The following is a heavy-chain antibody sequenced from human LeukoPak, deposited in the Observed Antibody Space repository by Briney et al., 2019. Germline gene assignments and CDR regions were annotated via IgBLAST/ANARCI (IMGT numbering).Heavy chain of an antibody. CDR2: IYSGGST. D-gene: IGHD5-24*01. V-gene: IGHV3-66*01. Sequence: GGSLRLSCAASGFTVSNNCMSWVRQAPGKGLEWVSLIYSGGSTYYAESVKGRFTLSRDNSKNTLYLQMNSLRSEDTAVYYCARGDDYGDSWGQGTLVTVSS. CDR1: GFTVSNNC. CDR3: ARGDDYGDS. J-gene: IGHJ4*02.